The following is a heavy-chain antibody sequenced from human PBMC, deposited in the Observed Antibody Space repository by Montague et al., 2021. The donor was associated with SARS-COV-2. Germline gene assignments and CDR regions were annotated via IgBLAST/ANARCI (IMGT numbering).Heavy chain of an antibody. CDR1: GGSFSSYY. D-gene: IGHD3-3*01. Sequence: SETLSLTCTVSGGSFSSYYWSWIRQSPGKGLQWLGYIYYSGSTDYNPSLKSRVTMSVDTSKNQLSLRLNSVTTADTAVYFCARAGGFYDYWSGYSSSAGFFDPWGQGILVTVSS. CDR2: IYYSGST. J-gene: IGHJ5*02. CDR3: ARAGGFYDYWSGYSSSAGFFDP. V-gene: IGHV4-59*12.